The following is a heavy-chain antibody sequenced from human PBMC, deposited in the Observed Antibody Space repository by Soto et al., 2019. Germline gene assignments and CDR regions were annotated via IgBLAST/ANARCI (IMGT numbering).Heavy chain of an antibody. CDR2: ISGSGGST. CDR1: GFTFSSYA. Sequence: GESLKISCAASGFTFSSYAMSWVRQAPGKGLEWVSAISGSGGSTYYADSVKGRFTISRDNSKNTLYLQMNSLRAEDTAVCYCAKGVTIFGVVIYYYYYMDVWGKGTTVTVSS. J-gene: IGHJ6*03. CDR3: AKGVTIFGVVIYYYYYMDV. V-gene: IGHV3-23*01. D-gene: IGHD3-3*01.